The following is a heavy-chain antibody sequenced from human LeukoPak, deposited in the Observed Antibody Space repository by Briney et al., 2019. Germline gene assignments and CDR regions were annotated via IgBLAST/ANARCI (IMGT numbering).Heavy chain of an antibody. V-gene: IGHV3-23*01. CDR2: ISGSGDRT. CDR3: ARGGTNYYYMDV. D-gene: IGHD3-10*01. Sequence: GGSLRLSCAASGFTFNSYAMSWVRQAPGKGLEWVSAISGSGDRTFYADSVKGRLTISRDNSKNTLYLQLNTVRAEDTALYYCARGGTNYYYMDVWGNGTTVTVSS. CDR1: GFTFNSYA. J-gene: IGHJ6*03.